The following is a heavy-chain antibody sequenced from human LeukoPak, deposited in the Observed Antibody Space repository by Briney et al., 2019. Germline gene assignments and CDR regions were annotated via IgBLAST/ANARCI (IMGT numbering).Heavy chain of an antibody. CDR3: AIHIVVVPAAKKKNWFDP. CDR2: INHSGST. Sequence: PSETLSLTCAVYGVSFSGYYWSWIRQPPGKGLEWIGEINHSGSTNYNPSLKSRVTISVDTSKNQFSPKLSSVTAADTAVYYCAIHIVVVPAAKKKNWFDPWGQGTLVTVSS. V-gene: IGHV4-34*01. D-gene: IGHD2-2*01. J-gene: IGHJ5*02. CDR1: GVSFSGYY.